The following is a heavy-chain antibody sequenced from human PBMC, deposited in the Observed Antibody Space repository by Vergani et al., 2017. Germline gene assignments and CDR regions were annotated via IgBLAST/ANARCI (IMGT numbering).Heavy chain of an antibody. CDR1: GGSIRSTFYY. V-gene: IGHV4-39*01. CDR3: ARHKEQLVPGNYYYYYYMGV. J-gene: IGHJ6*03. Sequence: QLQLQESDPGLVKPSETLSLTCTVSGGSIRSTFYYWGWIRQPPGKGLEWIGTIYYSWSTYYNPSLKSRVTISVDTSKNQFSLKLNSVTAADTAVYYCARHKEQLVPGNYYYYYYMGVWGKGTTVTVSS. D-gene: IGHD6-13*01. CDR2: IYYSWST.